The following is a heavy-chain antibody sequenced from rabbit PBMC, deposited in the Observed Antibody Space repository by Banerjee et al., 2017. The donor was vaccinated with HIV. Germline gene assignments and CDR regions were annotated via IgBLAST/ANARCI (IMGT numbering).Heavy chain of an antibody. CDR3: ARKAASSIYSMNFNL. CDR2: IGVGSGGT. J-gene: IGHJ4*01. Sequence: QSLEESGGDLVKPGASLTLTCTASGFSFSSSYWMCWVRQAPGKGLEWIACIGVGSGGTWYASWAKGRFTITRSTSLNTVTLQLNSLTAADTATYFCARKAASSIYSMNFNLWGPGTLVTVS. V-gene: IGHV1S40*01. CDR1: GFSFSSSYW. D-gene: IGHD8-1*01.